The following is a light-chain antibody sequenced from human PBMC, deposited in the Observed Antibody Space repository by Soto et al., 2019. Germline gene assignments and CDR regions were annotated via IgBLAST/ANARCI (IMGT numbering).Light chain of an antibody. CDR3: QQYNRYRT. CDR1: QSISSW. CDR2: KAS. J-gene: IGKJ1*01. V-gene: IGKV1-5*03. Sequence: DIQMTQSPSTLSASVGDRVTITCRASQSISSWLAWYQQKPGKAPKLLIYKASSLESGVPSRFRGSGSGTEFTLTISSLQPYDFATYYCQQYNRYRTFGQGTKVEIK.